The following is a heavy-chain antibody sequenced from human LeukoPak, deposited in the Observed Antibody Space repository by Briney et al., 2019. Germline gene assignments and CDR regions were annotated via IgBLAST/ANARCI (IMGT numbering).Heavy chain of an antibody. Sequence: GGSLRLSCAASGFTFSSYSMDWVRQAPGKGLEWVSHITASGTAMFYADSVKGRFTISRDNAKNSLYLQMNSLRDEDTAVYYCASSGSYRFDYWGQGTLVTVSS. V-gene: IGHV3-48*02. CDR3: ASSGSYRFDY. J-gene: IGHJ4*02. CDR2: ITASGTAM. CDR1: GFTFSSYS. D-gene: IGHD1-26*01.